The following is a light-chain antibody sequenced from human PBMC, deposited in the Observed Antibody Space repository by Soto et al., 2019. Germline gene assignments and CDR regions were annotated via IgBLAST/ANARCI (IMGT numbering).Light chain of an antibody. Sequence: DIQMTQSPSSLSAAVRDRVTITCRASQGISNDLGWYQQKPGKAPERLIYGASTLQSGVPSRFSGRGSGTEFTLTISSLQPEDSATYYCLQHYRYPLTFGQGTKVEIK. CDR1: QGISND. CDR3: LQHYRYPLT. V-gene: IGKV1-17*01. J-gene: IGKJ1*01. CDR2: GAS.